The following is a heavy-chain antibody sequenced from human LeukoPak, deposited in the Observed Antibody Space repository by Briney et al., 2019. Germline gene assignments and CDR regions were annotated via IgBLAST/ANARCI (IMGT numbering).Heavy chain of an antibody. J-gene: IGHJ4*02. CDR2: IRGKAYGGTT. CDR1: GFTFGDYA. Sequence: GRSLRLSCTASGFTFGDYAMSWVRQAPGKGLEWVGFIRGKAYGGTTEYAASVKGRFTISRDDSKSIAYLQMNSLKTEDTAVYYCTRSDCSSTSCYYSSSSDYWGQGTLVTVSS. D-gene: IGHD2-2*01. CDR3: TRSDCSSTSCYYSSSSDY. V-gene: IGHV3-49*04.